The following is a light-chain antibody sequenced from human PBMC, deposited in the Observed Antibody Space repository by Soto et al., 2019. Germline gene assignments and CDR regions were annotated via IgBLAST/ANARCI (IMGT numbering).Light chain of an antibody. CDR1: QSISSW. Sequence: DIQMTQSPSTLSASVGDRVTITCRASQSISSWLAWYQQKPGKAPKLLIYKACSLESGVPSRFSGSGSGTEFTLTISSLQPDDFATYYCQQYNSYLRTFGQGTKVEIK. CDR3: QQYNSYLRT. J-gene: IGKJ1*01. V-gene: IGKV1-5*03. CDR2: KAC.